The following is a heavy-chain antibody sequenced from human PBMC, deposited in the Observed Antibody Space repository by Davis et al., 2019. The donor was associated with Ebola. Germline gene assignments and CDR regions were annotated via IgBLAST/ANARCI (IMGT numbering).Heavy chain of an antibody. D-gene: IGHD5-12*01. CDR3: TTPRGGYDSDIYFDY. V-gene: IGHV3-72*01. CDR2: IRNKGNSYTT. CDR1: GFTFSDHY. J-gene: IGHJ4*02. Sequence: GESLKISCAASGFTFSDHYMDWVRQAPGQGLEWVARIRNKGNSYTTEYAASVKGRFTISRDDSKNTLYLQMNSLKTEDTAVYYCTTPRGGYDSDIYFDYWGQGTLVTVSS.